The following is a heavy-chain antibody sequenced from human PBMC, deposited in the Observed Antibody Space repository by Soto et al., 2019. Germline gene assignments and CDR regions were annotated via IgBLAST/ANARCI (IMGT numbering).Heavy chain of an antibody. Sequence: QLGGSLRLSCAASGFTFRAYLMSWVRQAPGEGLDWVANINQDGSVEYYADSVQGRFTISRDNAKNSLYLHMNSLRAEDTAVYYCATYTGDDWESERHRYWGPGTLVTVSS. CDR3: ATYTGDDWESERHRY. V-gene: IGHV3-7*01. D-gene: IGHD3-16*01. CDR1: GFTFRAYL. CDR2: INQDGSVE. J-gene: IGHJ4*02.